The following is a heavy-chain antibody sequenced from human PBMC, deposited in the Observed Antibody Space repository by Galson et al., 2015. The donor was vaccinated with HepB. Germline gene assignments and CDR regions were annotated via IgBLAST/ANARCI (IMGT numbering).Heavy chain of an antibody. CDR2: IKQDGSEK. Sequence: SLRLSCAASGFTFSSYWMSWVRQAPGKGLEWVANIKQDGSEKYYVDSVKGRFTISRDNAKNSLYLQMNSLRAEDTAVYYCARVGISQYWYFDLWGRGTLVTVSS. V-gene: IGHV3-7*03. CDR3: ARVGISQYWYFDL. CDR1: GFTFSSYW. D-gene: IGHD6-13*01. J-gene: IGHJ2*01.